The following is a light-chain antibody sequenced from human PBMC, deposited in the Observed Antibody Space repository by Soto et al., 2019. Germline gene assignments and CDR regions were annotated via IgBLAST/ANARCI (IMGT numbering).Light chain of an antibody. J-gene: IGKJ5*01. CDR1: QSVSSY. Sequence: EIVLTQSPATLSLSPGERATLSCRASQSVSSYLAWYQQKPGQAPRLLIYDASNRATGIPARFSGSGSGTDFTLTISSLESEDFAVYYCQQRSNWPPVITFGQGTRLEMK. V-gene: IGKV3-11*01. CDR2: DAS. CDR3: QQRSNWPPVIT.